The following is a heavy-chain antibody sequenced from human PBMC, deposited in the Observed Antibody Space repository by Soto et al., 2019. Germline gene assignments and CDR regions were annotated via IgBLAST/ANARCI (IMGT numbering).Heavy chain of an antibody. CDR2: IWYDGSNK. CDR1: GFTFSSYG. Sequence: GGSLRLSCAASGFTFSSYGMHWVRQAPGKGLEWVAVIWYDGSNKYYADSVKGRFTISRDNSKNTLYLQMNSLRAEDTAVYCCARDRRAAAGTFYYYYYGMDVWGQGTTVTV. J-gene: IGHJ6*02. D-gene: IGHD6-13*01. V-gene: IGHV3-33*01. CDR3: ARDRRAAAGTFYYYYYGMDV.